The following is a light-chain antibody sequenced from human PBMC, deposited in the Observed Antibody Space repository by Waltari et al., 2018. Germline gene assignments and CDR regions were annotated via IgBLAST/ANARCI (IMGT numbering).Light chain of an antibody. CDR2: HAS. CDR3: QHYVSLPAT. V-gene: IGKV3-20*01. Sequence: SCRASQSVSKYLACYQQKPGQAPRLLIYHASTGAVGIPDRFSGSGYGTDFSLTISRLEAEDFAVYYCQHYVSLPATFGQGTKVEIK. J-gene: IGKJ1*01. CDR1: QSVSKY.